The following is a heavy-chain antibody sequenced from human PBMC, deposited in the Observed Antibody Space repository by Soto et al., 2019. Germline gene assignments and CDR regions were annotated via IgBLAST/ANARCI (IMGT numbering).Heavy chain of an antibody. CDR3: AKDGYSYGYYYYYGMDV. J-gene: IGHJ6*02. Sequence: GGSLRLSCAASGFTFSSYGMHWVRQAPGKGLEWVAVISYDGSSNFYEDSGKGRFTISRDNSKNTLYLQMNSLRPEETAEYYCAKDGYSYGYYYYYGMDVWGQGTTVTVSS. D-gene: IGHD5-18*01. V-gene: IGHV3-30*18. CDR1: GFTFSSYG. CDR2: ISYDGSSN.